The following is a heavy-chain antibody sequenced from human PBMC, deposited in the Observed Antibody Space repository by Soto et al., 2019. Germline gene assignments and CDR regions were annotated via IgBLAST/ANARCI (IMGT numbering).Heavy chain of an antibody. Sequence: SETRSLTCTVSGGSIGSSSYYWGWIRQPPGKGLEWIGSLYYSGSTYYNPSLKTRVTISVDTSKNQFSLKLTSVTAADTAMYFCARHSYDYGDFNWFDPWGQGTLVTVSS. CDR1: GGSIGSSSYY. CDR3: ARHSYDYGDFNWFDP. J-gene: IGHJ5*02. CDR2: LYYSGST. V-gene: IGHV4-39*01. D-gene: IGHD4-17*01.